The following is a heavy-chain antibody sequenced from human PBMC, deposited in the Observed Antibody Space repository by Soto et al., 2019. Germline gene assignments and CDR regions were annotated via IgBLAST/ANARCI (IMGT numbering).Heavy chain of an antibody. J-gene: IGHJ4*02. Sequence: SETLSLTCAVSGDSISGSQWWSWVRLPPGKGLEWVGTFYDGNTYHNPSLRSRITIAVDTSKNQFSLKLNSVAAADTAFYYCATTRGLAVGGSFDYWGQGMLVTVSS. V-gene: IGHV4-38-2*01. CDR2: FYDGNT. CDR1: GDSISGSQW. D-gene: IGHD3-10*01. CDR3: ATTRGLAVGGSFDY.